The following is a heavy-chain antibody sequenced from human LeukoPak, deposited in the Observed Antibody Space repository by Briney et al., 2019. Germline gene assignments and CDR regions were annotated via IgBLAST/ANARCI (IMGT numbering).Heavy chain of an antibody. J-gene: IGHJ6*02. Sequence: PSETLSLTCAVYGGSFSGYYWSWIRQPPGKGLEWIGEINHSGSTNYNPSLKSRVTISVDTSKNQFSLKLGSVTVADTAVYYCARSSRTMEGYYYYGMDVWGQGTTVTVSS. V-gene: IGHV4-34*01. CDR1: GGSFSGYY. CDR2: INHSGST. CDR3: ARSSRTMEGYYYYGMDV. D-gene: IGHD3-10*01.